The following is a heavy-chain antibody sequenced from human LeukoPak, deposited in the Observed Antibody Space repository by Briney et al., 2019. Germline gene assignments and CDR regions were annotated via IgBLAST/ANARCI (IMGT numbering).Heavy chain of an antibody. CDR1: GFTFGDYA. CDR2: IRSRAYGGTT. V-gene: IGHV3-49*03. D-gene: IGHD3-9*01. CDR3: TRVPCYDILTGLDY. Sequence: GGSLRLSCTASGFTFGDYAMSWFRQAPGKGLEWVGFIRSRAYGGTTEYAASVKGRFTISRDDSKSIAYLQMNSLKTEDTAVYYCTRVPCYDILTGLDYWGQGTLVTVSS. J-gene: IGHJ4*02.